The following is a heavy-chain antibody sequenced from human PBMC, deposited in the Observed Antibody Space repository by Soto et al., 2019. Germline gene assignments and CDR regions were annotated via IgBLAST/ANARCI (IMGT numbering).Heavy chain of an antibody. J-gene: IGHJ1*01. CDR2: IYHSGST. Sequence: QVQLQESGPGLVKPSGTLSLTCTVSTGSISTTNWWTWVRQPPGKGLEWIGEIYHSGSTNYNPSLKSRVTISVDKSKNQYSLRLSSVTAADTAGYYCARAETDSSGWYKYFQHWGQGTLVTVSS. V-gene: IGHV4-4*02. CDR3: ARAETDSSGWYKYFQH. D-gene: IGHD6-19*01. CDR1: TGSISTTNW.